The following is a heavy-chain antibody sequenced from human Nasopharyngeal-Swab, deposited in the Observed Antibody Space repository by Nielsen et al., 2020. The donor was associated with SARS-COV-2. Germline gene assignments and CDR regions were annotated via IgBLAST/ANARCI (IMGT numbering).Heavy chain of an antibody. CDR1: GGSISSYY. CDR3: AREFGTRDAFDI. Sequence: SETLSLTCTVSGGSISSYYWNWIRQPPGKGLEWIGYIYYSGSTNYNPFLKSRVTISVDTSKNQFSLKLSSVTAADTAVYYCAREFGTRDAFDIWGQGTMVTVSS. CDR2: IYYSGST. V-gene: IGHV4-59*01. J-gene: IGHJ3*02. D-gene: IGHD1-1*01.